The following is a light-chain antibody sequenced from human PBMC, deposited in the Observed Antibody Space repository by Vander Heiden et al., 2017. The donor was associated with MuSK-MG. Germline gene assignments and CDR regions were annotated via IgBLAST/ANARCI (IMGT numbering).Light chain of an antibody. CDR1: QSISSY. V-gene: IGKV1-39*01. Sequence: DIQMNPSPSSLSASVGDRVTITCRASQSISSYLNWYQQKPVKAPKLLIYAASSLQSGVPSRFSGSASGTDFTLTISSLQPEDFATYYCQRSYSTPVAFGRGTKVEIK. CDR3: QRSYSTPVA. J-gene: IGKJ4*01. CDR2: AAS.